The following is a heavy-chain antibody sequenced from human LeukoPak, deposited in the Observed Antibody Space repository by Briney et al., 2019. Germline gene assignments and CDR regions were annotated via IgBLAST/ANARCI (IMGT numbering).Heavy chain of an antibody. V-gene: IGHV3-7*05. CDR3: ARDLFRINDY. CDR1: GFTFSSNW. D-gene: IGHD2-21*01. CDR2: IKEDGSET. J-gene: IGHJ4*02. Sequence: GGSLRLSCAASGFTFSSNWMSWVRQAPGRGLEWLANIKEDGSETYYVDSVRGRFTISRDNAKNTLYLEMNSLRAEDTAVYYCARDLFRINDYWGQGTLVTVFS.